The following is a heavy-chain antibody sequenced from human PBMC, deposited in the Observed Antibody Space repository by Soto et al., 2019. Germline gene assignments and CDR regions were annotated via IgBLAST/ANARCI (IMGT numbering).Heavy chain of an antibody. J-gene: IGHJ4*02. CDR2: IIPIFGTT. D-gene: IGHD2-21*02. CDR1: GGTFSNYP. CDR3: ARGLYCGSGCYSHFDY. V-gene: IGHV1-69*01. Sequence: VQLVQSGAEVKKPGSSVKVSCKASGGTFSNYPFIWVRQAPGQGLDWMGGIIPIFGTTDYGQRFQGRVTITADESTNTAYMELSSLRSDDTAVYYCARGLYCGSGCYSHFDYWGQGTLVNVSS.